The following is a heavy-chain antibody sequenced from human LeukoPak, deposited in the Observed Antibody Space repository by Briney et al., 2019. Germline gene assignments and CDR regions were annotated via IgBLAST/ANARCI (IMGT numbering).Heavy chain of an antibody. CDR2: ISSSSSTI. CDR3: ARPDEQQLVRDAFDI. CDR1: GFTFSSYS. D-gene: IGHD6-13*01. Sequence: GRSLRLSCAASGFTFSSYSMDWVRQAPGKGLEWVSYISSSSSTIYYADSVKGRFTISRDNAKNSLYLQMNSLRDEDTAVYYCARPDEQQLVRDAFDIWGQGTMVTVSS. J-gene: IGHJ3*02. V-gene: IGHV3-48*02.